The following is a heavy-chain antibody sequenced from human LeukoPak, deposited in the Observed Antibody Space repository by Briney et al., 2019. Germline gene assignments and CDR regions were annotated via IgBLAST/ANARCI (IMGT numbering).Heavy chain of an antibody. V-gene: IGHV3-7*02. CDR3: ARGGSSGYHYNGFDI. CDR2: IKQDGSDK. J-gene: IGHJ3*02. CDR1: GFTFSNYW. D-gene: IGHD3-22*01. Sequence: GGSLRLSCAASGFTFSNYWMSWVRQAPGKGLEWVANIKQDGSDKYYVDPVKGRFTISRDNSRTSLYLQMSSLRAEDTAVYYCARGGSSGYHYNGFDIWGQGTVVTVSS.